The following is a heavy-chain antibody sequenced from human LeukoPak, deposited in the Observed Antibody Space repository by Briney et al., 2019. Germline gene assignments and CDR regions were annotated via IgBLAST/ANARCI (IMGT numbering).Heavy chain of an antibody. CDR3: AKGRDTGVYRSLVH. D-gene: IGHD2-8*02. Sequence: QAGGSLRLSCAASGFTFDNYAMYWVRQAPGKGLEWVSGIDWNSATIGYVDSVKGRFTISRDNAKNSLYLQMNSLRAEDTALYYCAKGRDTGVYRSLVHWGQGTLVTVSS. J-gene: IGHJ4*02. CDR1: GFTFDNYA. CDR2: IDWNSATI. V-gene: IGHV3-9*01.